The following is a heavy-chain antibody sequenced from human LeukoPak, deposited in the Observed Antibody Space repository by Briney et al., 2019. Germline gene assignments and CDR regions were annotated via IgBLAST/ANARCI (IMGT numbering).Heavy chain of an antibody. CDR2: ISGSGGSK. CDR1: GFTFSSYT. V-gene: IGHV3-23*01. CDR3: AKDGQEGWYYDFWSGYYHHRIWFDP. Sequence: GGSLRLSCAASGFTFSSYTMSWVRQAPGKGLEWVSAISGSGGSKYYADSVKGRFTISRDNSKNTLYLQMNSLRAEDTAVYYCAKDGQEGWYYDFWSGYYHHRIWFDPWGQGTLVTVSS. J-gene: IGHJ5*02. D-gene: IGHD3-3*01.